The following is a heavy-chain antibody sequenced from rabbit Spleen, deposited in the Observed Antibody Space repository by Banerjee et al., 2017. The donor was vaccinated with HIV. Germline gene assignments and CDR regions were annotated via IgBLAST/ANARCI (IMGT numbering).Heavy chain of an antibody. CDR2: IFTGSSGSS. CDR3: ARFYAGYGDFGYAAM. J-gene: IGHJ6*01. D-gene: IGHD7-1*01. CDR1: GLSFSSRYG. V-gene: IGHV1S40*01. Sequence: QSLEESGGDLVKPGASLTLTCTASGLSFSSRYGISWVCQAPGKGLEWIADIFTGSSGSSYYASWAKGRFTISKTSSTTVTLQMTSLTAADTATYFCARFYAGYGDFGYAAMWGPGTLVTVS.